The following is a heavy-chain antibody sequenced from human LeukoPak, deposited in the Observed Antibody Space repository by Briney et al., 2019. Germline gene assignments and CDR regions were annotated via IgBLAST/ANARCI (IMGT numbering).Heavy chain of an antibody. CDR3: AELGITMIGGV. Sequence: GGSLRLSCAASGFTFSSYEMNWVRQAPGKGLEWVSYISSSGSTIYYADSVKGRFTMPRDNAKNSLYLQTNSLRAEDTAVYYCAELGITMIGGVWGKGTTVTISS. CDR2: ISSSGSTI. CDR1: GFTFSSYE. V-gene: IGHV3-48*03. D-gene: IGHD3-10*02. J-gene: IGHJ6*04.